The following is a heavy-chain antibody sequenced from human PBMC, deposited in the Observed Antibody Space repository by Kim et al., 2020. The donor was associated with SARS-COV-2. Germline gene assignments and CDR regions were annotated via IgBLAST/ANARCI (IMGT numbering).Heavy chain of an antibody. CDR3: VRAGVDSSGWYVKWDY. V-gene: IGHV3-74*01. CDR1: GFTFRSDW. Sequence: GGSLRLSCAASGFTFRSDWMHWVRQAPGKGLVYVSRISSDGNIIDYADYVKGRFTISRDNAKNRLYLQMNSLRVEDTAVYYCVRAGVDSSGWYVKWDYWGQGTLVTVSS. D-gene: IGHD6-19*01. J-gene: IGHJ4*02. CDR2: ISSDGNII.